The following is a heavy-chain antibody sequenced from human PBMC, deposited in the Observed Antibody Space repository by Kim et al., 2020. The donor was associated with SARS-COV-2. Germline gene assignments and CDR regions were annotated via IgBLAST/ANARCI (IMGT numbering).Heavy chain of an antibody. J-gene: IGHJ6*02. Sequence: LSLTCAASGFTFSDYYMSWIRQAPGKGLEWVSYISSSSSYTNYADSVKGRFTISRDNAKNSLYLQMNSLRAEDTAVYYCARVGYDYVWGSYRDYYYYYGMDVWGQGTTVNVSS. D-gene: IGHD3-16*02. CDR1: GFTFSDYY. CDR2: ISSSSSYT. CDR3: ARVGYDYVWGSYRDYYYYYGMDV. V-gene: IGHV3-11*05.